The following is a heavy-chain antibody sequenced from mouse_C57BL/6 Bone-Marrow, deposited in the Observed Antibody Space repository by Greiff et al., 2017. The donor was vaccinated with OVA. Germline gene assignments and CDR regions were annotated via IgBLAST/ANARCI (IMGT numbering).Heavy chain of an antibody. CDR1: GYTFTSYG. J-gene: IGHJ4*01. CDR2: IYPRSGNT. Sequence: VQLQQSGAELARPGASVKLSCKASGYTFTSYGISWVKQRTGQGLEWIGEIYPRSGNTYYNEKFKGKATLTADKSSSTAYMELRSLTSEDSAVYFCARPDGYYAMDYWGQGTSVTASS. CDR3: ARPDGYYAMDY. V-gene: IGHV1-81*01.